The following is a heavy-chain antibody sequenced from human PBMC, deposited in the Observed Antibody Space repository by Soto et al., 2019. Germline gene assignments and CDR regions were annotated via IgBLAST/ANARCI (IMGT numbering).Heavy chain of an antibody. V-gene: IGHV3-21*01. D-gene: IGHD3-9*01. CDR1: GFTFYSFS. CDR3: VRDIAHYFRSGYIDV. Sequence: EVQLVESGGGLVKPGESLRLSCAASGFTFYSFSMNWVRQAAGRGPEWVSYIDASSNYIYYADSVRGRFSISRDNAKDSLYQQMYSLRAEDTDVYYCVRDIAHYFRSGYIDVWGRGTTVTASS. CDR2: IDASSNYI. J-gene: IGHJ6*03.